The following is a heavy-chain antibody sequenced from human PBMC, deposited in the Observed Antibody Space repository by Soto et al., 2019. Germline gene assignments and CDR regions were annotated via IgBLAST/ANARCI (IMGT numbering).Heavy chain of an antibody. CDR1: GGSISSYY. CDR3: ARAQNYGDYVAWFDP. V-gene: IGHV4-59*01. D-gene: IGHD4-17*01. Sequence: SETLSLTCTVSGGSISSYYWSWIRQPPGKGLEWIGYIYYSGSTNYNPSLKSRVTISVDTSKNQFSLKLSSVTAADTAVYYCARAQNYGDYVAWFDPWGQGTLVTVSS. J-gene: IGHJ5*02. CDR2: IYYSGST.